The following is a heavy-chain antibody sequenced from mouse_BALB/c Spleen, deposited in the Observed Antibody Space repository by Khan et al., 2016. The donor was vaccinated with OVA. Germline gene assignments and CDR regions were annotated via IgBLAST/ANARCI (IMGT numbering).Heavy chain of an antibody. D-gene: IGHD3-3*01. CDR1: GYSITSDYV. J-gene: IGHJ3*01. Sequence: EVQLQESGPGLVKPSQSLSLTCTVTGYSITSDYVWNWIRQFPGNKLEWMGYISYSGSTSYTPSLQSRFSITRDTSKNQFFLQLNSMTTEDTATYYCTRGRANWGQGTLVTVSA. V-gene: IGHV3-2*02. CDR3: TRGRAN. CDR2: ISYSGST.